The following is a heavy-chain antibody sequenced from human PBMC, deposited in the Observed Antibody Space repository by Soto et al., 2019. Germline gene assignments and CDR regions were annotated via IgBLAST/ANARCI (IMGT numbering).Heavy chain of an antibody. CDR3: AKEVSLGSTVDLGY. Sequence: PGGSLRLSCAASGFTFSSYSMNWVRQAPGKGLEWVSSISSSSSYIYYADSVKGRFTISRDNAKNSLYLQMNSLRAEDTAVYYCAKEVSLGSTVDLGYWGQGALVTVSS. V-gene: IGHV3-21*01. CDR2: ISSSSSYI. D-gene: IGHD7-27*01. J-gene: IGHJ4*02. CDR1: GFTFSSYS.